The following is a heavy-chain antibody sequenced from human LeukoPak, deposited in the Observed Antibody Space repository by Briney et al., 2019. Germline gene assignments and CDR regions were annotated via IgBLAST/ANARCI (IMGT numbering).Heavy chain of an antibody. V-gene: IGHV3-23*01. CDR1: GFSFGSYA. D-gene: IGHD6-19*01. CDR3: TRDEGLVAGIWRAYDI. J-gene: IGHJ3*02. Sequence: GGSLRLSCAASGFSFGSYAMSWVRQAPGKGLEWVSAISGRGGSTYYADSVKGRFTISRDNSKNTLFLQMDSLRAEDTAVYYCTRDEGLVAGIWRAYDIWGQGTMVTVSS. CDR2: ISGRGGST.